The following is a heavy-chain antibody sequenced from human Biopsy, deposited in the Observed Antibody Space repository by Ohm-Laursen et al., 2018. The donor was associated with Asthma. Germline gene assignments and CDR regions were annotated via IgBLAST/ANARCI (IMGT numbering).Heavy chain of an antibody. CDR3: TTGFWWTFDY. Sequence: SLRLSCTASGFTFSNAWMSWVRQAPGKGLEWVGRIKSKTDGGTTDYAAPVKGRFTISRDDSRNTPYLQMNSLKTEDTAVYYCTTGFWWTFDYWGQGTLVTVSS. D-gene: IGHD3-16*01. CDR2: IKSKTDGGTT. CDR1: GFTFSNAW. J-gene: IGHJ4*02. V-gene: IGHV3-15*01.